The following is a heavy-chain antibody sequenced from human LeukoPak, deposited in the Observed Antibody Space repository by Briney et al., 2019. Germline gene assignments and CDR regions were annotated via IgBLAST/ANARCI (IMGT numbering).Heavy chain of an antibody. CDR1: GGSISSYY. J-gene: IGHJ4*02. D-gene: IGHD3-22*01. Sequence: PSETLSLTCTVSGGSISSYYWSWIRQPPGKGLEWIGYIYYSGSTNYNPSLKSRVTISVDTSKNQFSLKLSSVTAADTAVYYCARHGDYYDSSSLSPVDYWGQGTLVTVSS. CDR3: ARHGDYYDSSSLSPVDY. V-gene: IGHV4-59*08. CDR2: IYYSGST.